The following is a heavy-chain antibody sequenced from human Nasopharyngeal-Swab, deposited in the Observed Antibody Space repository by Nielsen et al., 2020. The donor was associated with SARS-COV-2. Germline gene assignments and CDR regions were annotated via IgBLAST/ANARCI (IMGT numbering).Heavy chain of an antibody. CDR2: IWYDGSNK. CDR3: ARGKDPGYFDY. Sequence: WIRQPPGKGLKWVAVIWYDGSNKYYADSVKGRFTISRDNSKNTLYLQMNSLRAEDTAVYYCARGKDPGYFDYWGQGTLVTVSS. V-gene: IGHV3-33*01. J-gene: IGHJ4*02.